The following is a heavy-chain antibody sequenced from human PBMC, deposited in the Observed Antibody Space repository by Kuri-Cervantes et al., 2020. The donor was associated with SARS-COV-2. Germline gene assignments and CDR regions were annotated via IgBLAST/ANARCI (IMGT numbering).Heavy chain of an antibody. J-gene: IGHJ3*02. Sequence: GGSLRLSCAASGFTFSSYGMHWVRQAPGKGLEWVSGINWNGGSTGYADSVKGRFTISRDNAKSSLYLQMNSLGAEDTALYYCARDRSQSSENAFDIWGQGTMVTVSS. CDR2: INWNGGST. D-gene: IGHD6-25*01. V-gene: IGHV3-20*04. CDR1: GFTFSSYG. CDR3: ARDRSQSSENAFDI.